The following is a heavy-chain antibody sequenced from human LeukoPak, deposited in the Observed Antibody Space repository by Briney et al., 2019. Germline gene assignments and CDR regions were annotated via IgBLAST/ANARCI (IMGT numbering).Heavy chain of an antibody. J-gene: IGHJ6*03. D-gene: IGHD3-9*01. CDR1: GFTFDDYA. Sequence: GRSLRLSCAASGFTFDDYAMHWVRQAPGKGLEWVSGISWNSGSIGYADSVKGRFTISRDNAKNSLYLQMNSLRAEDMALYYCAREQLYDILTGVEYYYYYMDVWGKGTTVTVSS. CDR3: AREQLYDILTGVEYYYYYMDV. CDR2: ISWNSGSI. V-gene: IGHV3-9*03.